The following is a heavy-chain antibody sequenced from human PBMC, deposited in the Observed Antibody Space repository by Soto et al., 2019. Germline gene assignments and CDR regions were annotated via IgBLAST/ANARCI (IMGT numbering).Heavy chain of an antibody. CDR3: ARRLYGDYDY. CDR1: GYAFTTAG. CDR2: ISTYNGNT. D-gene: IGHD2-8*01. Sequence: QAQLVQSGAEMKRPGASVKVSCKASGYAFTTAGITWVRQAPGQGLEWMGWISTYNGNTNYAQKLQDRVTLTTDTSTTTAYMELRDLTSDDTGVYFCARRLYGDYDYWGQGTLPTVSS. V-gene: IGHV1-18*01. J-gene: IGHJ4*02.